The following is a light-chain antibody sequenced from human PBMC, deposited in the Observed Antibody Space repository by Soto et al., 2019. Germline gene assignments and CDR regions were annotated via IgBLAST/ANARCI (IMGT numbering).Light chain of an antibody. CDR3: YNYNNWPLT. Sequence: ETVMTQSPATLSMSPGERITLSCRASQSVSRNLAWYQQRPGQTPRLLFYGASTRATGIPARFSASGSGTEFILTISSLQSEDFAFYYCYNYNNWPLTFGGATKV. V-gene: IGKV3-15*01. J-gene: IGKJ4*01. CDR1: QSVSRN. CDR2: GAS.